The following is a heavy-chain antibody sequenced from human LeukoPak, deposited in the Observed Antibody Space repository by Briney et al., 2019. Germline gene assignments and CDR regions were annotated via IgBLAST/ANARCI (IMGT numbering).Heavy chain of an antibody. CDR3: ARLGGSAVPGTTYYYYSYMDV. CDR2: IYHGGST. Sequence: SETLSLTCTVSGYSISSGYYWGWIRQPPGKGLEWIGSIYHGGSTYYNPSLQSRVTISGDTSKKQFSLKLSSVTAADTALYYCARLGGSAVPGTTYYYYSYMDVWGKGTTVTVSS. V-gene: IGHV4-38-2*02. J-gene: IGHJ6*03. D-gene: IGHD6-19*01. CDR1: GYSISSGYY.